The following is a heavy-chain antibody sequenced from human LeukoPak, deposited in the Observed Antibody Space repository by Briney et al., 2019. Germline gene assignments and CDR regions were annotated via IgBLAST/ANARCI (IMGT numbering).Heavy chain of an antibody. D-gene: IGHD3-22*01. V-gene: IGHV4-31*03. Sequence: SQTLSLTCTVSGGSISSGGYYWSWIRLHPGKGLEWIGYIYYSGSTYYNPSLKSRVTISVDTSKNQFSLKLSSVTAADTAVYYCARGGIVVAKGVDYWGQGTLVTVSS. J-gene: IGHJ4*02. CDR3: ARGGIVVAKGVDY. CDR2: IYYSGST. CDR1: GGSISSGGYY.